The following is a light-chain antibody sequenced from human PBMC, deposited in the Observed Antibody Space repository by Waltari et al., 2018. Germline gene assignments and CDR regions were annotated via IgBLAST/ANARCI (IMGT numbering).Light chain of an antibody. J-gene: IGKJ4*01. Sequence: DIVMTQSPLSLPVTPGEPASTSGRSSQSLLHSNGYYYLHWYLQKPGQSPQLLIHLGSNRASGVPDRFSGSGSGTDFTLKISRVEAEDVGVYYCMQALQTPLTFSGGTKVEIK. CDR1: QSLLHSNGYYY. CDR3: MQALQTPLT. CDR2: LGS. V-gene: IGKV2-28*01.